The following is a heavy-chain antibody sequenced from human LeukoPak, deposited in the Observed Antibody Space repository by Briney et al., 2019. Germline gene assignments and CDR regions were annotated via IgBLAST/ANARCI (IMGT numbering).Heavy chain of an antibody. D-gene: IGHD6-13*01. CDR1: GGTFSSYA. CDR3: ARDIAAAHEEWFDP. Sequence: GASVKVSCKASGGTFSSYAISWVRQAPGQGLEWMGGIIPIFGTANYAQKFQGRVTITADESTSTAYMELSSLRSEDTAVYYCARDIAAAHEEWFDPWGQGTLVTVSS. V-gene: IGHV1-69*13. CDR2: IIPIFGTA. J-gene: IGHJ5*02.